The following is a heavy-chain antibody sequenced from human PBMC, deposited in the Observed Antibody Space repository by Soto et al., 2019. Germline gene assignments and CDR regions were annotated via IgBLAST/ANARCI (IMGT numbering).Heavy chain of an antibody. Sequence: ASVKVSCKASGYTFTSYGISWVRQAPGQGLEWMGWIGAYNGNTNYAQKLQGRVTMTTDTSTSTAYMELRSLRSDDTAVYYCARGPRNSGGYQSYYYMDVWGKGTTVTVSS. J-gene: IGHJ6*03. CDR1: GYTFTSYG. CDR2: IGAYNGNT. V-gene: IGHV1-18*01. CDR3: ARGPRNSGGYQSYYYMDV. D-gene: IGHD6-19*01.